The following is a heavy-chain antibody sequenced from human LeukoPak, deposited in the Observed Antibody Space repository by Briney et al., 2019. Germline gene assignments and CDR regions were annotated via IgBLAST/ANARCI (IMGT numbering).Heavy chain of an antibody. J-gene: IGHJ6*03. Sequence: GGSLRLSCAASGFTFDDYTMHWVRQPPGKGLEWISLITWDGGTTYYADFVRGRFTISRDNSKNSLFLRMNSLRPEDTALYYCARDRTAEAGNDYYMGVRGNGTTVIVSS. CDR2: ITWDGGTT. D-gene: IGHD6-13*01. CDR3: ARDRTAEAGNDYYMGV. V-gene: IGHV3-43*01. CDR1: GFTFDDYT.